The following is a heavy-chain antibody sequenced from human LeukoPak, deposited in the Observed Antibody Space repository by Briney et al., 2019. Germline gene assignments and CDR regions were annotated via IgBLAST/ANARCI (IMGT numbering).Heavy chain of an antibody. J-gene: IGHJ4*02. CDR2: ISGSGGST. D-gene: IGHD6-19*01. Sequence: GGSLRLSCAASGFTFSSYAMSWVRQAPGKGLEWVSAISGSGGSTYYADSVKGRFTISRDNAKNSLYLQMNSLRAEDTAVYYCARDSVAGTFDYWGQGTLVTVSS. CDR1: GFTFSSYA. CDR3: ARDSVAGTFDY. V-gene: IGHV3-23*01.